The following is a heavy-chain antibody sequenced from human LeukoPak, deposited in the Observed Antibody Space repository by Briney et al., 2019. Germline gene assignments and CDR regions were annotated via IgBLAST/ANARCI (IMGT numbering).Heavy chain of an antibody. CDR3: ARTYCSGGSCHFDY. CDR1: GGPISSYY. J-gene: IGHJ4*02. D-gene: IGHD2-15*01. CDR2: IYTSGST. V-gene: IGHV4-4*07. Sequence: PSETLSLTCTVSGGPISSYYWSWIRQPAGKELEWIGRIYTSGSTNYNPSLKSRVTMSVDTSKNQFSLKLSSVTAADTAVYYCARTYCSGGSCHFDYWGQGTLVTVSS.